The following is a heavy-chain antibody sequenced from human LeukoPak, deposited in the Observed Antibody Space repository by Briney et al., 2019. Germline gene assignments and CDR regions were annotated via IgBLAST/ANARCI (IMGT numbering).Heavy chain of an antibody. V-gene: IGHV3-30*18. Sequence: GGSLRLSCAASGFTFSSYGMHWVRQAPGKGLEWVAVISYDGSNKYYADSVKGRFTISRDNSKNTLYLQMNSLRAEDTAVYYCAKHEAYSYGYAYWGQGTLVTVSS. CDR3: AKHEAYSYGYAY. J-gene: IGHJ4*02. D-gene: IGHD5-18*01. CDR1: GFTFSSYG. CDR2: ISYDGSNK.